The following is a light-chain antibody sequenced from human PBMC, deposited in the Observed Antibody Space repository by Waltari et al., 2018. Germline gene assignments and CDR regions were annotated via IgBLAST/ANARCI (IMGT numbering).Light chain of an antibody. J-gene: IGLJ1*01. CDR2: NNN. CDR1: SANIGSNT. V-gene: IGLV1-44*01. Sequence: QSVVTQAPSASGTPGQRVTISCSGSSANIGSNTVNWYQQLPGTTPKLLIYNNNKRPSGVPDRFSGSKSGTSASLAISGLQSEDEADYYCAAWDDSLPGLFVFGSGTKVTVL. CDR3: AAWDDSLPGLFV.